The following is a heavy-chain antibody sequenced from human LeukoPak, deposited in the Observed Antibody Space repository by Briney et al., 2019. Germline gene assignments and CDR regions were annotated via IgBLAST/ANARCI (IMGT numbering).Heavy chain of an antibody. J-gene: IGHJ6*02. CDR1: GFTFSSYA. CDR3: AKVRLWFGELFLHPPYYYGMDV. V-gene: IGHV3-23*01. CDR2: ISGSGGST. Sequence: PGGSLRLSCAASGFTFSSYAMSWVRQAPGKGLEWVSAISGSGGSTYYADSVKGRFTISRDNSKNTLYLQMNSLRAEDTAVYYCAKVRLWFGELFLHPPYYYGMDVWGQGTTVTVSS. D-gene: IGHD3-10*01.